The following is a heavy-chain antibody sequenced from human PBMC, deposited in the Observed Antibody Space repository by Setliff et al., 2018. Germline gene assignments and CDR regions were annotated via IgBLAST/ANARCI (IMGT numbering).Heavy chain of an antibody. CDR1: GFTFSSYS. Sequence: GGSLRLSCAASGFTFSSYSMNWVRQAPGKGLEWVSYISSSSSTIYYADSVKGRFTISRDNAKNSLYLQMNSLKTEDTAVYYCSRVYCRYTCLVESYMDVWGKGTTVTVSS. J-gene: IGHJ6*03. CDR3: SRVYCRYTCLVESYMDV. V-gene: IGHV3-48*01. CDR2: ISSSSSTI. D-gene: IGHD3-16*01.